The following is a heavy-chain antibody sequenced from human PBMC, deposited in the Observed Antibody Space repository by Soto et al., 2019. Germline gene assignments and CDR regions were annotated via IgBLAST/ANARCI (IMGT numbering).Heavy chain of an antibody. J-gene: IGHJ4*02. CDR3: AKNIGSSSGFDY. V-gene: IGHV3-23*01. D-gene: IGHD6-6*01. Sequence: EVQVLESGGGLVQPGGSLRLSCAATGFTFSNHAMNWVRQAPGKGLEWVSGISGGGDSTRYADSVKGRFTISRDNSENTLYLQMYSLRADDTAIYDCAKNIGSSSGFDYWGQGTLVTVSS. CDR2: ISGGGDST. CDR1: GFTFSNHA.